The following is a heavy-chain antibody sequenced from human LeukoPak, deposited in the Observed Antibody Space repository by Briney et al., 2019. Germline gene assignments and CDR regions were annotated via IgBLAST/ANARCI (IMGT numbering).Heavy chain of an antibody. CDR3: ARGRRVPAAIREYYFDY. CDR1: GGSFSGYY. CDR2: INHSGST. J-gene: IGHJ4*02. D-gene: IGHD2-2*01. Sequence: SETLSLACAVYGGSFSGYYWSWIRQPPGKGLEWIGEINHSGSTNYNPSLKSRVTISVDTSKNQFSLKLSSVTAADTAVYYCARGRRVPAAIREYYFDYWGQGTLVTVSS. V-gene: IGHV4-34*01.